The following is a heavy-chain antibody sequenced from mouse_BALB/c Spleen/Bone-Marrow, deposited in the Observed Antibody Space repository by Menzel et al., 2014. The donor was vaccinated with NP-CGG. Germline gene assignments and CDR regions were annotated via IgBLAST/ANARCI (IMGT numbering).Heavy chain of an antibody. CDR3: ASSFITTAYYCDY. V-gene: IGHV1-20*02. J-gene: IGHJ2*01. CDR1: GYSFTGYF. CDR2: INPYNGDT. Sequence: EVKLVESGPELVKPGASVKISCEASGYSFTGYFMNWVMQSHGKSLEWIGRINPYNGDTFYNQKFKDKATLTVDKSSSTAHMELRSLASEDSAVYYCASSFITTAYYCDYWGQGTTLTVSS. D-gene: IGHD1-2*01.